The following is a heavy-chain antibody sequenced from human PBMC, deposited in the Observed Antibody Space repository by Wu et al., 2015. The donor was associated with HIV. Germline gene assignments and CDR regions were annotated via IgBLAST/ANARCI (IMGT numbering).Heavy chain of an antibody. V-gene: IGHV1-18*01. CDR1: GYTFTSFD. Sequence: QVQLVQSGAEVKKPGASVKVSCKAFGYTFTSFDINWVRQAPGQGLEWMGWISTYNGNTNYAQNLQGRVTMTTDTSTSTAYMELRSLRSDDTAMYYCAKKXYYYDSSSYSQGXNWFRPRGARNPGPPS. D-gene: IGHD3-22*01. CDR3: AKKXYYYDSSSYSQGXNWFRP. J-gene: IGHJ5*01. CDR2: ISTYNGNT.